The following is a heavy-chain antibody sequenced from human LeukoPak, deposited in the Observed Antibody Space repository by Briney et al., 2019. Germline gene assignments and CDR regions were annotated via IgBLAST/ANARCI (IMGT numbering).Heavy chain of an antibody. J-gene: IGHJ4*02. Sequence: GGSLRLSCAASGFAFSDYALHWVRQAPGKGLEWVAVISYDGSNKYYADSVKGRFTISRDNSKNTLYLQMNSLRAEDTAVYYCARSNYYDSSGPRGFDYWGQGTLVTVSS. CDR1: GFAFSDYA. CDR3: ARSNYYDSSGPRGFDY. D-gene: IGHD3-22*01. V-gene: IGHV3-30-3*01. CDR2: ISYDGSNK.